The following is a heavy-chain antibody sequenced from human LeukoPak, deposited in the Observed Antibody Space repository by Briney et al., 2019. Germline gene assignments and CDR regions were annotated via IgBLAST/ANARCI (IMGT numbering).Heavy chain of an antibody. CDR2: SRNKANSYTT. CDR1: GFTFSDHY. CDR3: ARTQYCISTTCYKSWDS. V-gene: IGHV3-72*01. J-gene: IGHJ4*02. Sequence: GGSLRLSCAASGFTFSDHYIDWVRQAPGKGLEWVGRSRNKANSYTTEYAASVKGRFTISRDNPKNSLYLQMNSLKTEDTAVYYCARTQYCISTTCYKSWDSWGQGTLVTVSS. D-gene: IGHD2-2*02.